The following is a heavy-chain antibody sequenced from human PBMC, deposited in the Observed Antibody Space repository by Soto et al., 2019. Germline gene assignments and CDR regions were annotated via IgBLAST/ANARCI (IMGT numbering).Heavy chain of an antibody. CDR1: GGAISSYY. CDR2: VFSSGST. Sequence: PSETLSLTCSVPGGAISSYYWSWVRQPAGKGLEWIGRVFSSGSTNYNASLKSRVTMSIDTSKNEVSLTLRSVTAADTAVYCCARVAFSYFGMDVWGPGTTVTVSS. D-gene: IGHD3-3*02. V-gene: IGHV4-4*07. J-gene: IGHJ6*02. CDR3: ARVAFSYFGMDV.